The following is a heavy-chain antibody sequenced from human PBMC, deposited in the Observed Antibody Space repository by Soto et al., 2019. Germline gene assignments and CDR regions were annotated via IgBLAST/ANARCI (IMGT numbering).Heavy chain of an antibody. CDR2: INSNSGDT. CDR3: ARGTGTSWFDS. Sequence: ASVKVSCKASGYTFTANYIHWVRQAPGQGLEWMGWINSNSGDTKYAQNLQGRVTLTRDTSISTVYMDLSRLMSDDTAVYYCARGTGTSWFDSWGQRTLVTVSS. CDR1: GYTFTANY. J-gene: IGHJ5*01. V-gene: IGHV1-2*02. D-gene: IGHD1-7*01.